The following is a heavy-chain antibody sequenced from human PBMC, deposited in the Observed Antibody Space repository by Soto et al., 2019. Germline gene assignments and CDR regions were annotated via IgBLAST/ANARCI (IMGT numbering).Heavy chain of an antibody. CDR2: IRSKAYGGTT. J-gene: IGHJ6*02. V-gene: IGHV3-49*04. Sequence: GGSLRLSCTASGFTFGDYAMSWVRQAPGKGLEWVGFIRSKAYGGTTEYAASVKGRFTISRDDSKSIAYLQMNSLKTEDTAVYYCTRDYDFWSGYYEDYYYYGMDVWGQGTTATVSS. CDR1: GFTFGDYA. CDR3: TRDYDFWSGYYEDYYYYGMDV. D-gene: IGHD3-3*01.